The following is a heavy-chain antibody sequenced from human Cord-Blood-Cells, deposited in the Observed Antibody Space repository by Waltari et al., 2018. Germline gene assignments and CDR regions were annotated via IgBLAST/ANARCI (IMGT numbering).Heavy chain of an antibody. D-gene: IGHD1-1*01. V-gene: IGHV1-69*12. CDR3: ARARGRFKLEANDAFDI. Sequence: QVQLVQSGAEVKKPGSSVKVSCKASGGTFSSYAISWVRPAPGQWLEWMGGIIPIFGTANYAQKFQGRVTITADESTSTAYMELSSLRSEDTAVYYCARARGRFKLEANDAFDIWGQGTMVTVSS. CDR2: IIPIFGTA. CDR1: GGTFSSYA. J-gene: IGHJ3*02.